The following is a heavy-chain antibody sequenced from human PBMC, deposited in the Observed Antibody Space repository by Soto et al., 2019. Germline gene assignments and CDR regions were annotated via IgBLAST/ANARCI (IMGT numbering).Heavy chain of an antibody. CDR3: ARDNSAANGVLDH. D-gene: IGHD1-1*01. Sequence: ASVKVSCKASGYTFTNYYLHWVRQPPGQGLEWVGMINPSARTASYAQKLRGRLTMDRDTSTTTVYMELSRLTFEDTDVYFCARDNSAANGVLDHWGQGTLVTVSS. V-gene: IGHV1-46*04. CDR1: GYTFTNYY. J-gene: IGHJ4*02. CDR2: INPSARTA.